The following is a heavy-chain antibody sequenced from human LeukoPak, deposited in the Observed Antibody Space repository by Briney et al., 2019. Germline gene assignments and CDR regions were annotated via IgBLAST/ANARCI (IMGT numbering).Heavy chain of an antibody. D-gene: IGHD1-14*01. CDR3: ARTPNHRYHNWFDP. J-gene: IGHJ5*02. CDR1: GYTFTGYY. CDR2: INPNSGGT. Sequence: GASVKVSCKASGYTFTGYYMHWVRQAPGQGLEWMGWINPNSGGTNYAQKFQGWVTMTRDTSISTAYMELSRLRSDDTAVYYCARTPNHRYHNWFDPWGQGTLVTVSS. V-gene: IGHV1-2*04.